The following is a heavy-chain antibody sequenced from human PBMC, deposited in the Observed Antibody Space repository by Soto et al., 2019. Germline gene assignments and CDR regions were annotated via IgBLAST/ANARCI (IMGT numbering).Heavy chain of an antibody. Sequence: SETLSLTCTVSRGSISSGGYYWSWIRQHPGKGLEWIGYIYYSGSTYYNPSLKSRVTISVDTSKNQFSLKLSSVTAADKAVYYCARVARTPVTNLPRNYYYGKDFRGQRTTGTAP. V-gene: IGHV4-31*03. CDR3: ARVARTPVTNLPRNYYYGKDF. J-gene: IGHJ6*02. CDR1: RGSISSGGYY. CDR2: IYYSGST. D-gene: IGHD4-4*01.